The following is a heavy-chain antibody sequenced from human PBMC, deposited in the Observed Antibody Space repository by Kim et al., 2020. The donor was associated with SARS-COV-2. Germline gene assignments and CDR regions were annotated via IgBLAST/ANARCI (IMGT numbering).Heavy chain of an antibody. D-gene: IGHD5-18*01. J-gene: IGHJ3*02. CDR2: IDPSDSYT. Sequence: GESLKISCKGSGYSFTSYWISWVRQMPGKGLEWMGRIDPSDSYTNYSPSFQGHVTFSADKSISTAYLQWSSLKASDTAMYYCARRQLWSHLTSNDAFDIWGQGTMVTVSS. CDR1: GYSFTSYW. V-gene: IGHV5-10-1*01. CDR3: ARRQLWSHLTSNDAFDI.